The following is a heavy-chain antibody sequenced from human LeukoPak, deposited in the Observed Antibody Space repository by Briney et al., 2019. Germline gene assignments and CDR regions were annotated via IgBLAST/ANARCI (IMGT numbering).Heavy chain of an antibody. J-gene: IGHJ4*02. CDR1: GFTFSSYG. CDR2: VRYDESNK. CDR3: AKDLYDSGTYFDY. V-gene: IGHV3-30*02. Sequence: GGSLRLSCTASGFTFSSYGMHWVRQSPGKGLEWVTFVRYDESNKYCTDSVKGRFTISRDNSKNTLFLQMNNLGTEDTAVYYCAKDLYDSGTYFDYWGQGTLVTVSS. D-gene: IGHD3-10*01.